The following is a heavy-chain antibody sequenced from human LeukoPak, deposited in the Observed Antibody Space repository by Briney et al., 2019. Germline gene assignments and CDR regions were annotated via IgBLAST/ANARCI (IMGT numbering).Heavy chain of an antibody. D-gene: IGHD3-10*01. CDR3: ARHMMVRGARTYYFDS. J-gene: IGHJ4*02. V-gene: IGHV4-34*01. CDR1: GGSFGGYY. Sequence: SETLSLTCAVYGGSFGGYYWSWIRQPPGKGLEWIGEIDHSGSTNYNPSLKSRVTISVDTSKNQFSLNLSSVTAADTAVYYCARHMMVRGARTYYFDSWGQGTLVTVSS. CDR2: IDHSGST.